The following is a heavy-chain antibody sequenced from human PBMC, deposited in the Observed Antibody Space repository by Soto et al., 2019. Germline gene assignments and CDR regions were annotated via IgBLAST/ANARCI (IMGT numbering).Heavy chain of an antibody. Sequence: GGSLRLSCAASGFTFDDYAMHWVRQAPGKGLEWVSGISWNSGSIGYADSVKGRFTISRDNAKNSLYLQMNSLRAEDTALYYCAKDLLSSGGDATPGYMDVWGKGTTVTVSS. J-gene: IGHJ6*03. CDR3: AKDLLSSGGDATPGYMDV. CDR2: ISWNSGSI. D-gene: IGHD6-19*01. CDR1: GFTFDDYA. V-gene: IGHV3-9*01.